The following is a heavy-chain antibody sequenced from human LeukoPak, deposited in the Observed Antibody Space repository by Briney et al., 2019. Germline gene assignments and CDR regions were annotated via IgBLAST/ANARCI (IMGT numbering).Heavy chain of an antibody. CDR3: ARGNQGPYYYYGMDV. Sequence: ASVKVSCKASVGTFSSYAISWVRQAPGQGLEWVGGIIPIFGTANYAQKFQGRVTITADESTSTAYMELSSLRSEDTAVYYCARGNQGPYYYYGMDVWGQGTTVTVSS. J-gene: IGHJ6*02. CDR2: IIPIFGTA. CDR1: VGTFSSYA. V-gene: IGHV1-69*13.